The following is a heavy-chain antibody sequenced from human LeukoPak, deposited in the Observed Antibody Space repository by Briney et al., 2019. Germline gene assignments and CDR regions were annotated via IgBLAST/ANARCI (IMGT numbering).Heavy chain of an antibody. CDR3: ARLSKVRGVPLLYMDV. D-gene: IGHD3-10*01. V-gene: IGHV1-69*06. CDR1: GGTFSSYA. Sequence: GASVKVSCKASGGTFSSYAISWVRQAPGQGLEWMGRIIPIFGTANYAQKFQGRATITADKSTSTAYMELSSLRSEDTAVYYCARLSKVRGVPLLYMDVWGKGTTVTVSS. J-gene: IGHJ6*03. CDR2: IIPIFGTA.